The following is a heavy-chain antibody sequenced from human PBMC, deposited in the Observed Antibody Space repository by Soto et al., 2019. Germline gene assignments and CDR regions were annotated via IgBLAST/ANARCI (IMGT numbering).Heavy chain of an antibody. CDR2: ISGSGGST. J-gene: IGHJ4*02. V-gene: IGHV3-23*01. CDR3: ANGGYSYGYQFDY. CDR1: GFTFSSYA. Sequence: GGSLRLSCAASGFTFSSYAMSWVRQAPGKGLEWVSAISGSGGSTNYADSVKGRFTISRDTSKNTRYLQMNSLRAEDTAVYYCANGGYSYGYQFDYWGQGTLVTVSS. D-gene: IGHD5-18*01.